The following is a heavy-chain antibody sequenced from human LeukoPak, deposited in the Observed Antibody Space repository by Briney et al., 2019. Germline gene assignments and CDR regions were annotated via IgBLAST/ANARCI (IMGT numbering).Heavy chain of an antibody. CDR1: GDSIRRYF. CDR2: IYTSGST. J-gene: IGHJ6*03. CDR3: ARDLNYMDV. V-gene: IGHV4-4*07. Sequence: SETLSLTCSVSGDSIRRYFWSWIRLSPGKGLEWIGRIYTSGSTNYNPSLKSRVTMSVDTSKNQFSLKLSSVTAADTAVYYCARDLNYMDVWGKGTTVTVSS.